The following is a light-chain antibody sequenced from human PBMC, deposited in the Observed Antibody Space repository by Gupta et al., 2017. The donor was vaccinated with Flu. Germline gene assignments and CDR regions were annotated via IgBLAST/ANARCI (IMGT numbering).Light chain of an antibody. CDR3: QQSDSSPLT. CDR1: QSIRSY. V-gene: IGKV1-39*01. J-gene: IGKJ1*01. CDR2: AAS. Sequence: PSCLWATVGYRASISCWESQSIRSYLDWYQQKPGKAPKLLIYAASSRESGVPERFSGSGSGTDFTLTISSLQPEDFAVYYCQQSDSSPLTFGQGTKVEIK.